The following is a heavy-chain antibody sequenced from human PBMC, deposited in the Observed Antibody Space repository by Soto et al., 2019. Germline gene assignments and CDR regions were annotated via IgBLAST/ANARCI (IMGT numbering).Heavy chain of an antibody. J-gene: IGHJ6*02. V-gene: IGHV2-5*02. D-gene: IGHD3-10*01. CDR3: VRNWRYYGGDYYYGMDA. CDR1: GFSLNTGGVG. Sequence: ITLKESGPPLVKPTQTLTLTCTFSGFSLNTGGVGVGWVRQPRGKAMEWLALIYWDDDERYRPSLRSRLNITKDPIKNKVVLTMTTMDPEDTATYYCVRNWRYYGGDYYYGMDAWGQGTTVTVSS. CDR2: IYWDDDE.